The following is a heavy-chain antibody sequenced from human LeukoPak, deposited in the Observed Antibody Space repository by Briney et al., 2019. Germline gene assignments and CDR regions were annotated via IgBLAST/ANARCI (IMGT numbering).Heavy chain of an antibody. D-gene: IGHD3-22*01. J-gene: IGHJ4*02. Sequence: PGGSLRLSCAASGFTFSSYSMNWVRQAPGKGLEWVSSISSSSSYIYYADSVKGRFTISRDNAKNSLYLQMNSLRAEDTAVYYCARGIGASSGYYLPRPFDYWGQGTLDTVSS. CDR3: ARGIGASSGYYLPRPFDY. CDR1: GFTFSSYS. CDR2: ISSSSSYI. V-gene: IGHV3-21*01.